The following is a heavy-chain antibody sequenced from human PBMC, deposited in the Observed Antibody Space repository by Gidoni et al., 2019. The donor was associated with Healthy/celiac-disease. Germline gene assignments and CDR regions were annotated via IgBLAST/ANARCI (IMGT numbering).Heavy chain of an antibody. J-gene: IGHJ6*02. V-gene: IGHV3-23*01. D-gene: IGHD3-3*01. CDR1: GFTFSSYA. Sequence: EVQLLASGGGLVQPGGSLRLSCAASGFTFSSYAMSWVRQDQGEGLEWVSAIRGSGGSTYYADSVKGRFTISRDNSKNTLDLQMNSLRAEDTTVYYCAKEGDYYDFWSGYYWNGMDVWGQGTTVTVSS. CDR2: IRGSGGST. CDR3: AKEGDYYDFWSGYYWNGMDV.